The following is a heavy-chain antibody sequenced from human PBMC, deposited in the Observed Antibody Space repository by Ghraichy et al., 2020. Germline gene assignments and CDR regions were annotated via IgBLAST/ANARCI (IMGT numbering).Heavy chain of an antibody. CDR3: ARNGYNWKTRGYYFDY. CDR2: IYYSGST. V-gene: IGHV4-59*01. CDR1: GGSISSYY. Sequence: SETLSLTCTVSGGSISSYYWSWIRQPPGKGLEWIGYIYYSGSTNYNPSLKSRVTISVDTSKNQFSLKLSSVTAADTAVYYCARNGYNWKTRGYYFDYWGQGTLVTVSS. D-gene: IGHD1-20*01. J-gene: IGHJ4*02.